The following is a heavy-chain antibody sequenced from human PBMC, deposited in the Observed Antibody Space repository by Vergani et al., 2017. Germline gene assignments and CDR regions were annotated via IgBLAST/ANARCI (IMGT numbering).Heavy chain of an antibody. CDR2: IYSTGST. V-gene: IGHV4-61*01. CDR1: GYSISSGYY. D-gene: IGHD3-9*01. J-gene: IGHJ6*02. Sequence: QVQLQESGPGLVKASQTLSLTCAVSGYSISSGYYWGWIRQPPGKGLEWIGYIYSTGSTNYNPSLNSRVTMSVDTSKNQFSLKVRSVTAADTAVYFCARVMYRDEASTGYRLEGMDIWGQGTTVTISS. CDR3: ARVMYRDEASTGYRLEGMDI.